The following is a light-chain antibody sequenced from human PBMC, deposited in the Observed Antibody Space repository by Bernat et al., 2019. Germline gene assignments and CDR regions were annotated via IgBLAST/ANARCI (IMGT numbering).Light chain of an antibody. CDR2: KAS. CDR3: QQYNSYWAT. Sequence: DNQMTQSPSTLSASVGDRVTITCRVSQSISSWLAWYQQKPGKAPKLLIYKASSLESGVPSRFSGSGSGTEFTLTISSLQPDDFATYYCQQYNSYWATFGQGTKLENK. V-gene: IGKV1-5*03. CDR1: QSISSW. J-gene: IGKJ2*01.